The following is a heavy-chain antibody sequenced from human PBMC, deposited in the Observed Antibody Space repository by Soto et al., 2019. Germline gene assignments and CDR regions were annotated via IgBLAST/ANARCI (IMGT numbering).Heavy chain of an antibody. CDR3: ARARYDFWSGYYKDAFDI. CDR2: ISSSGSTI. CDR1: GFTFSDYY. V-gene: IGHV3-11*01. D-gene: IGHD3-3*01. Sequence: GGSLRLSCAASGFTFSDYYMSWIRQAPGKGLEWVSYISSSGSTIYYADSVKGRFTISRDNAKNSLYLQMNSLRAEDTAVYYCARARYDFWSGYYKDAFDIWGQGTMVTVSS. J-gene: IGHJ3*02.